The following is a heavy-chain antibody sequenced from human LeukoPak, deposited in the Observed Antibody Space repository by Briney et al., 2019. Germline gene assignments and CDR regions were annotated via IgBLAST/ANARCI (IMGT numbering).Heavy chain of an antibody. CDR1: AFTFRSYA. D-gene: IGHD5-18*01. J-gene: IGHJ4*02. V-gene: IGHV3-30*04. CDR2: ISYDGSNK. Sequence: GRSLRLSCAASAFTFRSYAMHWVRQAPGKGLEWVAVISYDGSNKYYGDSVKGRFTISRDNPKNTLYLQMDSLRAEDTAVYYCASLGDTAIDFDNWGQGTPVTVSS. CDR3: ASLGDTAIDFDN.